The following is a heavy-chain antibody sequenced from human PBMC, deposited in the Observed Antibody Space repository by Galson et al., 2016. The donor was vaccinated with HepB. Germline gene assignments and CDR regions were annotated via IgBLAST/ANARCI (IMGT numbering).Heavy chain of an antibody. V-gene: IGHV3-48*02. D-gene: IGHD3-10*01. CDR1: GVTFSTYS. CDR2: ISHSSATI. J-gene: IGHJ4*02. Sequence: SLRLSCAASGVTFSTYSMNWVRQAPGKGLEWVSYISHSSATIHYAASVKGRFTISRDNAKNSLYLQMNSLRDDDTAVYYCTNDRESYYYGSGALGDWGQGTLVTVSS. CDR3: TNDRESYYYGSGALGD.